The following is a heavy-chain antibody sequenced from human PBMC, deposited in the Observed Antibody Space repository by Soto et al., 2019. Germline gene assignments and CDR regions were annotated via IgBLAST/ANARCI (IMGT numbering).Heavy chain of an antibody. D-gene: IGHD3-3*01. V-gene: IGHV3-7*05. Sequence: GGSLRLSCAASGFTFSSYWMSWVRQAPGKGLEWVANIKQDGSEKYYVDSVKGRFTISRDNAKNSLYLQMNSLRAEDTAVYYCARGALYYDFWSGQYSSGCYSDYWGQGTLVTVSS. CDR1: GFTFSSYW. CDR3: ARGALYYDFWSGQYSSGCYSDY. J-gene: IGHJ4*02. CDR2: IKQDGSEK.